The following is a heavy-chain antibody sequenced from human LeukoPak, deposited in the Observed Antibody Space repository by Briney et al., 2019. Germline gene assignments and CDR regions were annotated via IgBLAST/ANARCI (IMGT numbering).Heavy chain of an antibody. CDR3: ARVYYSNSWFDP. Sequence: SETLSLTCAVYGGSFSGYYWSWIRQPPGKGLEWIGYIYYSGSTNYNPSLKSRVTISVDTSKNQFSLKLSSVTAADTAVYYCARVYYSNSWFDPWGQGTLVTVSS. V-gene: IGHV4-59*01. CDR2: IYYSGST. D-gene: IGHD4-11*01. J-gene: IGHJ5*02. CDR1: GGSFSGYY.